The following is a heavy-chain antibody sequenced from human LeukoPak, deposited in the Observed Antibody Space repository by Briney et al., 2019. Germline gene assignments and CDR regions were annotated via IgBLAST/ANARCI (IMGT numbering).Heavy chain of an antibody. CDR2: IYYSGST. D-gene: IGHD3-22*01. Sequence: PSETLSLTCTVSGGSISSGDYYWSWIRQPPGKGLEWIGYIYYSGSTYYNPSLKSRVTISVDTSKNQFSLKLSSVTAADTAVYYCASTNYYDSSGYYSELFGIWFDPWGQGTLVTVSS. V-gene: IGHV4-30-4*01. CDR3: ASTNYYDSSGYYSELFGIWFDP. J-gene: IGHJ5*02. CDR1: GGSISSGDYY.